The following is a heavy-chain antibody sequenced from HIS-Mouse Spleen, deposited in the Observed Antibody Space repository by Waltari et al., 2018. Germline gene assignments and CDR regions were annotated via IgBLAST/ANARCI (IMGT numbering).Heavy chain of an antibody. V-gene: IGHV1-2*02. CDR1: GYTFTGYY. Sequence: QVQLVQSGAEVKKPGASVKVSCKASGYTFTGYYMHWVRQAPGQGLECMGWINPISGGTNYAQKFKGRVTMTRDTSISTADMELSRLRADDTAVYYCARDQRIAARFAFDIWGQGTMVTVSS. CDR3: ARDQRIAARFAFDI. J-gene: IGHJ3*02. D-gene: IGHD6-6*01. CDR2: INPISGGT.